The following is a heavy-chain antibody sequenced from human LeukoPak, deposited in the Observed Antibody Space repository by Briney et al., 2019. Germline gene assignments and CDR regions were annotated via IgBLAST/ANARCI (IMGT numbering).Heavy chain of an antibody. Sequence: GGSLRLSCVASGFTFSSRDWMTWVRQAPGKGLVWVAFIRYDGSDKYYGDSVKGQFTISRDNSKNTLYLQMNSLRAEDTAVYYCAKADSGTYYGLGDYFDYWGQGTLVTVSS. D-gene: IGHD1-26*01. V-gene: IGHV3-30*02. CDR3: AKADSGTYYGLGDYFDY. J-gene: IGHJ4*02. CDR1: GFTFSSRDW. CDR2: IRYDGSDK.